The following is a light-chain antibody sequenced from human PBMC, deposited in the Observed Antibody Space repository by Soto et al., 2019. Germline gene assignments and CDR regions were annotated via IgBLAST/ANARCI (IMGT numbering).Light chain of an antibody. CDR3: QQLYTYPT. CDR2: AAS. J-gene: IGKJ4*01. CDR1: QGINSF. Sequence: IQLTQSPSSLSASVGDRVTITCRASQGINSFLAWYQQKPGKAPKLLIYAASTLQSGVPSRFSGSGSGTDFTLNISSLQPEDFATYFCQQLYTYPTFGGGSKVEIK. V-gene: IGKV1-9*01.